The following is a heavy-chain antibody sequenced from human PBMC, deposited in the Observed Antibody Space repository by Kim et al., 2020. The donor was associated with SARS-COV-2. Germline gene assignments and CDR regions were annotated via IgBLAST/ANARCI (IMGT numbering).Heavy chain of an antibody. CDR2: IKQDGSEK. Sequence: GGSLRLSCAASGFTFSSYWMSWVRQAPGKGLEWVANIKQDGSEKYYVDSVKCRFNISRDNAKNSLYLQMNSLRAEDTAVYYCARSRITMILVAPGGIDYWGQGTLVTVSS. J-gene: IGHJ4*02. V-gene: IGHV3-7*01. D-gene: IGHD3-22*01. CDR1: GFTFSSYW. CDR3: ARSRITMILVAPGGIDY.